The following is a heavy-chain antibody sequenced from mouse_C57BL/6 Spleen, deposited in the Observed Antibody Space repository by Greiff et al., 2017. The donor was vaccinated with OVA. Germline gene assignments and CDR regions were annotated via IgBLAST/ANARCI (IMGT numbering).Heavy chain of an antibody. CDR1: GYTFTSYW. CDR3: ARSRSGYLDYAMDY. Sequence: VQLQQPGAELVKPGASVKMSCKASGYTFTSYWITWVKQRPGQGLEWIGDIYPGSGSTNYNEKFKSKATLTVDTSSSTAYMQLSSLTSEDSAVYYCARSRSGYLDYAMDYWGQGTSVTVSS. D-gene: IGHD3-2*02. CDR2: IYPGSGST. J-gene: IGHJ4*01. V-gene: IGHV1-55*01.